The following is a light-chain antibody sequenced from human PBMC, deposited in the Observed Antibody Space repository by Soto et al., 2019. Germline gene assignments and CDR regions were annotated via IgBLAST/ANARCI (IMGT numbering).Light chain of an antibody. J-gene: IGKJ5*01. CDR2: DKS. Sequence: VLTQSPDTLSLYPGNRSTLSCRSSQSLTNSYIAWYQVKPGQAPRILIYDKSSRATGIPDRFSGSGSGTDLTLTITSLEPEDFAVFYCQKYGTSEIIXGQGTRLEIK. V-gene: IGKV3-20*01. CDR1: QSLTNSY. CDR3: QKYGTSEII.